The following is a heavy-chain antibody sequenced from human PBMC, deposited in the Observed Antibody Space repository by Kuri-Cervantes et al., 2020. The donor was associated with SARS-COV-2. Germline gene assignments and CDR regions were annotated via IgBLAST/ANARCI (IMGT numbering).Heavy chain of an antibody. CDR1: GFTFRSYE. D-gene: IGHD3-22*01. V-gene: IGHV3-48*03. Sequence: LSLTCAASGFTFRSYEMNWVRQAPGKGLEWVSYISSSGSTIYYADPVKGRFTISRAKAKNSLYLQMNSLRAEDTAVSYFARDGGYDSSGYYLQPGSYYYGMDVWGHGTTVTVSS. CDR2: ISSSGSTI. CDR3: ARDGGYDSSGYYLQPGSYYYGMDV. J-gene: IGHJ6*02.